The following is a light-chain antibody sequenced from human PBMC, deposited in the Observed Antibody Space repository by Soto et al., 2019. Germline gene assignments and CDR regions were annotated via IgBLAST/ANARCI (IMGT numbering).Light chain of an antibody. CDR1: QSVSSN. J-gene: IGKJ2*01. CDR2: GAS. CDR3: QQYNNWPPEYT. V-gene: IGKV3-15*01. Sequence: EIVMTQSPATLSVSPGERATLSCRASQSVSSNLAWYQQKPGQAPRLLIYGASTRATGIPARFSGSGSGTELTLTISSLQSEDFAVYYCQQYNNWPPEYTFGQGTELEIK.